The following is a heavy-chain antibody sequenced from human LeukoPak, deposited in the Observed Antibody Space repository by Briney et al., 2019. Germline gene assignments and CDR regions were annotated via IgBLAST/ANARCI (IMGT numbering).Heavy chain of an antibody. Sequence: SETLSLTCAVYGGSFSGYYWSWIRQPPGKGLEWIGYIYYSGSTYYNPSLKSRVTISVDTSKNQFSLKLSSVTAADTAVYYCARGSEGWFDPWGQGTLVTVSS. V-gene: IGHV4-34*09. CDR3: ARGSEGWFDP. J-gene: IGHJ5*02. D-gene: IGHD3-3*01. CDR2: IYYSGST. CDR1: GGSFSGYY.